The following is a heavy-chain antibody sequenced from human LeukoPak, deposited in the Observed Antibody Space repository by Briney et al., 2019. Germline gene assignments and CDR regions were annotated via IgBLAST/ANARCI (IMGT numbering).Heavy chain of an antibody. CDR3: VKGNYYYGSGSLDY. Sequence: SETLSLTCTVSGGSISSSSYYWGWIRQPPGKGLGWIGSIYYSGSTYYNPSLKSRVTISVDTSKNQFSLKLSSVTAADTAVYYCVKGNYYYGSGSLDYWGQGTLVTVSS. D-gene: IGHD3-10*01. V-gene: IGHV4-39*01. J-gene: IGHJ4*02. CDR2: IYYSGST. CDR1: GGSISSSSYY.